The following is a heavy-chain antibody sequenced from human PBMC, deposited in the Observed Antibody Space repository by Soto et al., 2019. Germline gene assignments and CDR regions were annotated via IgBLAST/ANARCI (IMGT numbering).Heavy chain of an antibody. CDR2: IKTKAEGGAT. Sequence: EVQLVESGGGLVKPGGSLRLSCAASDFTITNAWMNWVRQAPGKVLEWVGRIKTKAEGGATDYAAPLKGRFTISRDDSRNTLFLQMNSLKTEDTAVYYCTTGSVEGVWGQGDTVPVSS. CDR3: TTGSVEGV. J-gene: IGHJ6*02. CDR1: DFTITNAW. D-gene: IGHD2-15*01. V-gene: IGHV3-15*07.